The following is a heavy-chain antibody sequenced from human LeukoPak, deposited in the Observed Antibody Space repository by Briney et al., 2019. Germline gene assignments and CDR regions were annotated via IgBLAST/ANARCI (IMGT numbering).Heavy chain of an antibody. CDR1: GYTFTGYY. J-gene: IGHJ4*02. V-gene: IGHV1-2*02. CDR2: INPNSGGT. Sequence: ASVKVSCKASGYTFTGYYMHWVRQAPGQGLEWMGWINPNSGGTNYAQKFQGRVTMTRDTSISTAYMELSRLRSDDTAVYYCVREAAGDQRYDYWGQGTLVTVSS. D-gene: IGHD6-13*01. CDR3: VREAAGDQRYDY.